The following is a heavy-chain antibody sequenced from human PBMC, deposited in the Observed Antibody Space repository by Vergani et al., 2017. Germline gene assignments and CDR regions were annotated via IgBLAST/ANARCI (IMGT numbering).Heavy chain of an antibody. CDR3: ARAHMTMIVFDWFDP. Sequence: QLQLQESGPGLVKPSETLSLTCTVSGGSLSSSSYYWGWIRQHPGKGLEWIGYIYYSGSTYYNPSLKSRVTISVDTSKNQFSLKLSSVTAADTAVYYCARAHMTMIVFDWFDPWGQGTLVTVSS. CDR1: GGSLSSSSYY. D-gene: IGHD3-22*01. J-gene: IGHJ5*02. V-gene: IGHV4-31*03. CDR2: IYYSGST.